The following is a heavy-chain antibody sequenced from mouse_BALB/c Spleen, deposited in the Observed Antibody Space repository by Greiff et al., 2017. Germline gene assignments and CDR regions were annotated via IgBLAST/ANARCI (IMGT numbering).Heavy chain of an antibody. Sequence: EVQLQQSGAELVKPGASVKLSCTASGFNIKDTYMHWVKQRPEQGLEWIGRIDPANGNTKYDPKFQGKATITADTSSNTAYLQLSSLTSEDTAVYYCARWDDYDGFAYWGQGTLVTVSA. D-gene: IGHD2-4*01. V-gene: IGHV14-3*02. J-gene: IGHJ3*01. CDR1: GFNIKDTY. CDR3: ARWDDYDGFAY. CDR2: IDPANGNT.